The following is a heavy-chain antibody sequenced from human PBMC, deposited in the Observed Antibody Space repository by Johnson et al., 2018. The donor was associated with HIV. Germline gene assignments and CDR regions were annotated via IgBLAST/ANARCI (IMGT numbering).Heavy chain of an antibody. CDR2: ISYDGSNK. D-gene: IGHD3-22*01. V-gene: IGHV3-30-3*01. CDR3: VRRFYDSSAFDI. CDR1: GFTFSSYA. Sequence: VQLVESGGGVVQPGRSLRLSCAASGFTFSSYAMHWVRQAPGKGLEWVAVISYDGSNKYYADSVKGRFTISRDNSENTLYLQMNSLRAEDTGVYYCVRRFYDSSAFDIWGQGTMVTVSS. J-gene: IGHJ3*02.